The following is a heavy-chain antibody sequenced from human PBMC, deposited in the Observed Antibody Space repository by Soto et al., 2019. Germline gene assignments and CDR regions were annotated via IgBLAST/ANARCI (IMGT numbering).Heavy chain of an antibody. Sequence: SETLSLSCTVSGGSISNGGYYWTWIRRHPGKGLEWIGYIYYTGNTYYNPSLKSRLTISVDTSKNQFSLKLSSVTAADTAVYYCARVGRISNGGYLDYWGQGTQVTVSS. J-gene: IGHJ4*02. D-gene: IGHD3-22*01. CDR3: ARVGRISNGGYLDY. V-gene: IGHV4-31*03. CDR2: IYYTGNT. CDR1: GGSISNGGYY.